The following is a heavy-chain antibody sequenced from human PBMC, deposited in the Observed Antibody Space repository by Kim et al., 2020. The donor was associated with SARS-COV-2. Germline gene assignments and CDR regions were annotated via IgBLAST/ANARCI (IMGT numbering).Heavy chain of an antibody. Sequence: SVKVSCKASGGTFSSYAISWVRQAPGQGLEWMGRIIPILGIANYAQKFQGRVTITADKSTSTAYMELSSLRSEDTAVYYCAASSIAAAGSRHKFDYWGQGTLVTVSS. CDR3: AASSIAAAGSRHKFDY. D-gene: IGHD6-13*01. J-gene: IGHJ4*02. CDR2: IIPILGIA. V-gene: IGHV1-69*04. CDR1: GGTFSSYA.